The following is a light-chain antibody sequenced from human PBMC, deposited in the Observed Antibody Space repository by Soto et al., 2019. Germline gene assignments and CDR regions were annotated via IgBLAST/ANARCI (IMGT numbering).Light chain of an antibody. J-gene: IGLJ1*01. CDR2: EVS. CDR3: SSYTRSGTLV. Sequence: QSALTQPASVSGSPGQSITISCTGTGSDVGGYTYVFWYQQHPGKAPKLIIFEVSYRPSGISNRFSGSKSGNTASLTISGLQAEDEANYYCSSYTRSGTLVFGTGTKLTVL. CDR1: GSDVGGYTY. V-gene: IGLV2-14*01.